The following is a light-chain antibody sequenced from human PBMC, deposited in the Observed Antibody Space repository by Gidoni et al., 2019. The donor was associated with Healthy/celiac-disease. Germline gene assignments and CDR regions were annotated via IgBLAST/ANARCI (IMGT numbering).Light chain of an antibody. V-gene: IGKV4-1*01. CDR2: WAS. J-gene: IGKJ3*01. Sequence: DIVMTQSPDSLAVSLGERATINCKSSQSVLYSSNNKNYLAWYQQKPGQPPKLLIYWASTRESGVPDRFSGSGSGTDFTLTISSLQAEDVAVYYCQQYYSTPRFTVXPXTKVDIK. CDR3: QQYYSTPRFT. CDR1: QSVLYSSNNKNY.